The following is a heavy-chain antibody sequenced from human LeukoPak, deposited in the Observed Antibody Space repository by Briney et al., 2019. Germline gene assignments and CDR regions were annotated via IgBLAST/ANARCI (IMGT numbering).Heavy chain of an antibody. CDR2: IRSKAYGGTT. V-gene: IGHV3-49*04. J-gene: IGHJ6*03. Sequence: GGSLRLSCTASGFTFGDYAMSWVRQAPGKGLEWVGFIRSKAYGGTTEYAASVKGRFTISRDDSKSIAYLQMNSLKTEDTAVYYCTRYYYYYYMDVWGKGTTVTVSS. CDR3: TRYYYYYYMDV. CDR1: GFTFGDYA.